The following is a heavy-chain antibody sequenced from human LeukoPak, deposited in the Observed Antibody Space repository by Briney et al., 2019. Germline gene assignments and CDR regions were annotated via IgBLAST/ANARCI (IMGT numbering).Heavy chain of an antibody. J-gene: IGHJ4*02. CDR3: ARSDYGDYERGFFDY. CDR1: GGTFSSYA. D-gene: IGHD4-17*01. CDR2: IIPILGIA. V-gene: IGHV1-69*04. Sequence: ASVKVSCKASGGTFSSYAVSWVRQAPGQRLEWMGRIIPILGIANYAQKFQGRVTITADKSTSTAYIELSSLRSEDTAVYYCARSDYGDYERGFFDYWGQGTLVTVSS.